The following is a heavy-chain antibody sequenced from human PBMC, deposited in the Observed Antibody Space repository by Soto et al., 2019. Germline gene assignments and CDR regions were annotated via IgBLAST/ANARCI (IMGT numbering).Heavy chain of an antibody. V-gene: IGHV3-74*01. CDR3: AREVARYNEY. D-gene: IGHD5-18*01. J-gene: IGHJ4*02. Sequence: EVQLVESGGGLVQPGGSLRLSCAASGFTFSSYSMNWVRQAPGKGLVWVSRIDGGGGRTNYADSVKGRFTISRDNAKNKLYLQMNSLIVLDTSVHYCAREVARYNEYWGQGNPGTVSS. CDR1: GFTFSSYS. CDR2: IDGGGGRT.